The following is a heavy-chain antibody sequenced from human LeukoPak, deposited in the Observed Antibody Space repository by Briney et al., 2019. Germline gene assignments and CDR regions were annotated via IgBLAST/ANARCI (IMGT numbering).Heavy chain of an antibody. CDR1: GGSISSGSYY. CDR2: IYYSGST. D-gene: IGHD3-22*01. J-gene: IGHJ4*02. Sequence: SETLSLTCNVSGGSISSGSYYWGWIRQPPGTGLEWIGIIYYSGSTYYNPSLKSRVTISVDTSKNQFSLKLSSVTAADTAVYYCARSTDYDSSGYYYPTYYYFDYWGQGTLVTVSS. V-gene: IGHV4-39*01. CDR3: ARSTDYDSSGYYYPTYYYFDY.